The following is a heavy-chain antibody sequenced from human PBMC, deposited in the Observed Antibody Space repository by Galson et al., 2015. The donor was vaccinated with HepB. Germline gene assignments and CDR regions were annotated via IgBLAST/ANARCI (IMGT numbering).Heavy chain of an antibody. D-gene: IGHD3-16*01. CDR2: IHPNNGDT. CDR3: ARDALGQNYDGMDV. V-gene: IGHV1-2*06. Sequence: SVKVSCKASEYPFTGYYIHWVRQAPGQGLEWMGRIHPNNGDTNYAHKFQGRVTMTTDTSISTAYMDLSRLRPDDTAVYYCARDALGQNYDGMDVWGQGTTVTVSS. CDR1: EYPFTGYY. J-gene: IGHJ6*02.